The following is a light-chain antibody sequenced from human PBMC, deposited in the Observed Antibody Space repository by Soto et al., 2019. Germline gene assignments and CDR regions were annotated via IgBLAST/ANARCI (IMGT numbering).Light chain of an antibody. J-gene: IGKJ5*01. CDR2: DAS. CDR3: QQYNTYAT. Sequence: EIQLTQFPSTLSVAVGDRVTITCRASQNIRNLLAWYQQKPGKAPKPLIYDASTLKTGVPSRFSGSGSGSEFNFTITGLQPDDFATYFCQQYNTYATFGQGTRLEIK. CDR1: QNIRNL. V-gene: IGKV1-5*01.